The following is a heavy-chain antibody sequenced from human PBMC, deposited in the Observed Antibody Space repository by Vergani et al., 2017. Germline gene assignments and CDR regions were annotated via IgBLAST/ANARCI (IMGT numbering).Heavy chain of an antibody. CDR1: EFTLSTYA. D-gene: IGHD6-6*01. J-gene: IGHJ6*03. CDR2: LSNSGGST. V-gene: IGHV3-23*01. Sequence: EVQLLESGGGLVQPGGSLRLSCSASEFTLSTYAMTWVRQAPGKGLEWVSGLSNSGGSTDYADSVKGRFTISRDNSKNTLYLKMNSLRAEDTAVYYCAKVSSGQQLVRPYYYYYMDVWGKGTTVTVSS. CDR3: AKVSSGQQLVRPYYYYYMDV.